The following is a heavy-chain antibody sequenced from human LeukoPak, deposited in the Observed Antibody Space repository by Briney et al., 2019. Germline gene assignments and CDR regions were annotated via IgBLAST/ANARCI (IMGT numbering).Heavy chain of an antibody. V-gene: IGHV1-2*06. CDR1: GYTFTGYY. D-gene: IGHD3-3*01. Sequence: ASVKVSCKXSGYTFTGYYMHWVRQAPGQGLEWMGRINPNSGGTNYAQKFQGRVTMTRDTSISTAYMELSRLRSDDTAVYYCAREEVLYYDFWSGYYPFDYWGQGTLVTVSS. CDR3: AREEVLYYDFWSGYYPFDY. J-gene: IGHJ4*02. CDR2: INPNSGGT.